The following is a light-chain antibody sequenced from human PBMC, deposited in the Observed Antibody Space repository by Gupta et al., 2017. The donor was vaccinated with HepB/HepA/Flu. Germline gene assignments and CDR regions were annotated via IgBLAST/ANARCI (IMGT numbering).Light chain of an antibody. V-gene: IGKV1-39*01. Sequence: DIQMTQSPSSLSASVGDRVTIACRASHEINTYLNGYQQKSGKAPTVLISGASNVESGVSSRFSGSGSGTDFTLTITKLQPDEFANYYCQHSDSFPYTFGQGT. J-gene: IGKJ2*01. CDR3: QHSDSFPYT. CDR2: GAS. CDR1: HEINTY.